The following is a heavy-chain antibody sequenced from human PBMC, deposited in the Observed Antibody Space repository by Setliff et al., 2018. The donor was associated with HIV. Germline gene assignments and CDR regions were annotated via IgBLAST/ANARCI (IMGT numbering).Heavy chain of an antibody. Sequence: ASVKVSCKISGYIFSHYGVTWVRQAPGQGLECMGMINPSGGGTSYAQKFQGRVTMTRDTSTSTVYMELSSLRSEDTAVYYCARGGQYSGSYLPRDYYMDVWGKGTTVTVSS. CDR3: ARGGQYSGSYLPRDYYMDV. V-gene: IGHV1-46*01. CDR1: GYIFSHYG. CDR2: INPSGGGT. J-gene: IGHJ6*03. D-gene: IGHD1-26*01.